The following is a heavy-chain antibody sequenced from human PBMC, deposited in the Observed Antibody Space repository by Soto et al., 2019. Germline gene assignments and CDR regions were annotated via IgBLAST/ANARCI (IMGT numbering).Heavy chain of an antibody. V-gene: IGHV5-51*01. CDR2: IYPGDSDT. D-gene: IGHD2-2*01. CDR1: GYSFTSYW. CDR3: AGGGEYCSSTSCSPVGDNWFDP. Sequence: GESLKISCKGSGYSFTSYWIGWVRQMPGKGLEWMGIIYPGDSDTRYSPSFQGQVTISADKSISTAYLQWSSLKASDTAMYYCAGGGEYCSSTSCSPVGDNWFDPWGQGTLVTVSS. J-gene: IGHJ5*02.